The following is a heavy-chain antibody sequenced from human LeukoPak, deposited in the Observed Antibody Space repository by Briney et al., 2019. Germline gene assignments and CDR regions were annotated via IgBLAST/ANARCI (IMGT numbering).Heavy chain of an antibody. CDR2: ISAYNGNT. J-gene: IGHJ4*02. V-gene: IGHV1-18*01. D-gene: IGHD3-22*01. CDR3: ARGYYDSSGSIRGDY. CDR1: GYTFTIYG. Sequence: VASVTVSFKASGYTFTIYGISWVRQAPGQGLEWMGWISAYNGNTNYAQKLQGRVTMTTDTSTSTAYMELRSLRSDDTAVYYCARGYYDSSGSIRGDYWGQGTLVTVSS.